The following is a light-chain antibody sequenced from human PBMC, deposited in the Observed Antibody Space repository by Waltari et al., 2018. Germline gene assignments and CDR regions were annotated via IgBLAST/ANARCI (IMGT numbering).Light chain of an antibody. V-gene: IGLV1-40*01. CDR2: GNT. CDR3: QSYDTRLGAWV. J-gene: IGLJ3*02. CDR1: SSNIGAGYD. Sequence: QSVLTQPPSVSGAPGQRVTISCTGSSSNIGAGYDVHWYQHLPGTAPKLLIYGNTNRPSGVPDHFSGSKSGTSASLVITGLQAEDEANYYCQSYDTRLGAWVFGGGTKLTVL.